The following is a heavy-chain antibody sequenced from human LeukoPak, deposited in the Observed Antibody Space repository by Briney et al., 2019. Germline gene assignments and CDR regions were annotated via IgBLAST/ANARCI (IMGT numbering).Heavy chain of an antibody. CDR2: ISSSSRTI. CDR1: GFTFSSYN. CDR3: AKDGVLAGRYYYYYYMDV. J-gene: IGHJ6*03. Sequence: GGSLRLSCAASGFTFSSYNMNWVRQAPGKGLEWVSYISSSSRTIYYADSVKGRFTISRDNAKNSLYLQMNSLRAEDTAVYYCAKDGVLAGRYYYYYYMDVWGKGTTVTISS. D-gene: IGHD6-19*01. V-gene: IGHV3-48*01.